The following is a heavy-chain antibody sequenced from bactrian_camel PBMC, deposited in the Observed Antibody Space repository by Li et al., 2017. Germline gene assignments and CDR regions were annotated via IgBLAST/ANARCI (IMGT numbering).Heavy chain of an antibody. CDR1: GDIRSSYC. D-gene: IGHD4*01. Sequence: VQLVESGGGPVQAGGSLRLSCVASGDIRSSYCMAWFRQAPGMEREGVAAVGSIGGTVYADSVKGRFTIFQDNAKNTLILQMSSLKPEDTGMYYCAAADRSWATRQRDFDYWGQG. V-gene: IGHV3S55*01. CDR3: AAADRSWATRQRDFDY. CDR2: VGSIGGT. J-gene: IGHJ6*01.